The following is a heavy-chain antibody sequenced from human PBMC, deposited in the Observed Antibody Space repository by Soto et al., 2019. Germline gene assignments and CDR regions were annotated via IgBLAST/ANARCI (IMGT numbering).Heavy chain of an antibody. CDR2: ISWNSGSI. Sequence: EVQLVESGGGLVQPGRSLRLSCAASGFTFDDYAMHWVRQAPGKGLEWVSGISWNSGSIGYADSVKGRFTISRDNAKNPLYLQMNCLRDEDTALYYCAKESARYYYGSGSDYSACGYWGQGTLVTVSS. CDR1: GFTFDDYA. CDR3: AKESARYYYGSGSDYSACGY. D-gene: IGHD3-10*01. V-gene: IGHV3-9*01. J-gene: IGHJ4*02.